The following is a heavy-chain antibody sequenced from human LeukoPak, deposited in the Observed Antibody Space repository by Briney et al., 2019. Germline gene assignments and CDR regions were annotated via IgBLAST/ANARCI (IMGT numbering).Heavy chain of an antibody. CDR2: ISGSGGST. V-gene: IGHV3-23*01. Sequence: GGPLSLPCEPWGFPFRFYPIIGAPRAPGGGGEGVSAISGSGGSTYYADSVKGRFTISRDNSKNTLYLQMNSLRAEDTAVYYCAKDRGSYSGEYFQHWGQGTLVTVSS. CDR3: AKDRGSYSGEYFQH. J-gene: IGHJ1*01. D-gene: IGHD1-26*01. CDR1: GFPFRFYP.